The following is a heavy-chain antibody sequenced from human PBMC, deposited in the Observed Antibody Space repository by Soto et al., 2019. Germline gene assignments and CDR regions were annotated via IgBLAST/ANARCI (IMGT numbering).Heavy chain of an antibody. D-gene: IGHD3-22*01. Sequence: LSLTCTVSGGSISSYYWSWIRQPPGKGLEWIGYIYSSGSTNYNPSLKSRVTISVDTSKNQFSLKLSSVTAADTAVYYCMLGSGWKDFDYWGQGTLVTVSS. CDR2: IYSSGST. CDR1: GGSISSYY. V-gene: IGHV4-59*01. J-gene: IGHJ4*02. CDR3: MLGSGWKDFDY.